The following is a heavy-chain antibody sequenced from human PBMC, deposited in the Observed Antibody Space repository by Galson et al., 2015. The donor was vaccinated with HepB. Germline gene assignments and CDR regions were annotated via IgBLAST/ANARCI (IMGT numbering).Heavy chain of an antibody. CDR3: VKGGACGGGNCYFYYLDR. Sequence: SLRLSCAVSGFTFRNYGMHWVRRAPGKGLEWVALISYDERKKYYADSVAGRFTVSRDNSKNTGHLQMDGPKPEDTALYYCVKGGACGGGNCYFYYLDRWGQGTPVTVSS. V-gene: IGHV3-30*18. CDR1: GFTFRNYG. CDR2: ISYDERKK. J-gene: IGHJ4*02. D-gene: IGHD2-21*01.